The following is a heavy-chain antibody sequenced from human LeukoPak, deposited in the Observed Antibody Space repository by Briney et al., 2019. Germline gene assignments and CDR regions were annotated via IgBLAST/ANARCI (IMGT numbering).Heavy chain of an antibody. CDR1: GASVSSSSYY. D-gene: IGHD1-14*01. V-gene: IGHV4-39*01. CDR2: IYYSGST. Sequence: PSETLSLTCSVSGASVSSSSYYWGWIRQPPGKGLEWIGSIYYSGSTYYNPSLKSRVTISVDTSKNQFSLKLSSVTAADTAVYYCARHIDNRYAADYWGQGTLVTVSS. CDR3: ARHIDNRYAADY. J-gene: IGHJ4*02.